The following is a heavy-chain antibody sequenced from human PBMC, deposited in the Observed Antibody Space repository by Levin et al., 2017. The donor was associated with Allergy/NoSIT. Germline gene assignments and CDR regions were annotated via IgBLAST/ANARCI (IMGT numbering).Heavy chain of an antibody. CDR2: ISAYNGNT. D-gene: IGHD6-6*01. CDR1: GYTFTSYG. Sequence: ASVKVSCKASGYTFTSYGISWVRQAPGQGLEWMGWISAYNGNTNYAQKLQGRVTMTTDTSTSTAYMELRSLRSDDTAVYYCARLSPGIGYRSSQDYWGQGTLVTVSS. V-gene: IGHV1-18*01. CDR3: ARLSPGIGYRSSQDY. J-gene: IGHJ4*02.